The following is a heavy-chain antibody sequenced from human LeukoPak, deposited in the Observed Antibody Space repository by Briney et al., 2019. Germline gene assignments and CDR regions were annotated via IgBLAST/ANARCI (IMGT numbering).Heavy chain of an antibody. D-gene: IGHD3-10*01. V-gene: IGHV3-48*03. CDR3: AALWFGELNYYYYGMDV. J-gene: IGHJ6*02. CDR1: GFTFSSYE. Sequence: GRSLRLSCAASGFTFSSYEMNWVRQAPGKGLEWVSYISSSGSTIYYADSVKGRFTISRDNAKNSLYLQMNSLRAEDTAVYYCAALWFGELNYYYYGMDVWGQGTTVTVSS. CDR2: ISSSGSTI.